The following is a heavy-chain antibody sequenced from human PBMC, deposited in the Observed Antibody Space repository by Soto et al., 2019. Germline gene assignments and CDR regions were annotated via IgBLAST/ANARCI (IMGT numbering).Heavy chain of an antibody. J-gene: IGHJ4*02. CDR1: GGTFSSYA. CDR2: IIPIFGTA. Sequence: QVQLVQSGAEVNKPGSSVKVSCKASGGTFSSYAISWVRQAPGQGLEWMGGIIPIFGTANYAQKFQGRVTITADESTSTAYMELSRLRSEDTDVYYCARRTTAPLREFAYWGQGTLVTVSS. D-gene: IGHD1-7*01. V-gene: IGHV1-69*12. CDR3: ARRTTAPLREFAY.